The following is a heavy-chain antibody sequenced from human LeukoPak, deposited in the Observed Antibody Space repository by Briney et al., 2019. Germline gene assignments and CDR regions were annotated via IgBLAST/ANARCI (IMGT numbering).Heavy chain of an antibody. V-gene: IGHV4-34*01. Sequence: SETLSLTCAVYGGSFSGYYWSWIRQPPGKWLEWIGEINHSGSTNYNPSLKSRVTISVDTSKNQFSLKLSSVTAAVTAVYYCARGRYCSSTRCYDFQHWGQGTLVTVSS. CDR3: ARGRYCSSTRCYDFQH. D-gene: IGHD2-2*01. J-gene: IGHJ1*01. CDR1: GGSFSGYY. CDR2: INHSGST.